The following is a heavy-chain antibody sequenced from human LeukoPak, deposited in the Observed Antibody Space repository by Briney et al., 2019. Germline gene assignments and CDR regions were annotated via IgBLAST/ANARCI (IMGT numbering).Heavy chain of an antibody. CDR1: GFTFSSYA. J-gene: IGHJ6*02. Sequence: PGRSLGLSCAASGFTFSSYAMHWVRQAPGKGLEWVAVISYDGSNKYYADSVKGRFTISRDNSKNTLYLQMNSLRAEDTAVYYCARDGLGGYSGYDRHYYHYGMDVWGQGTTVTVSS. CDR2: ISYDGSNK. V-gene: IGHV3-30-3*01. CDR3: ARDGLGGYSGYDRHYYHYGMDV. D-gene: IGHD5-12*01.